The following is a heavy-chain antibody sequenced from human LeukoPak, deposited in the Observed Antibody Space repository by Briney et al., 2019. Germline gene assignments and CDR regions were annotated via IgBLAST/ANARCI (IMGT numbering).Heavy chain of an antibody. CDR1: GFTFSSYG. V-gene: IGHV3-30*18. D-gene: IGHD3-10*01. CDR2: ITYGGSNK. Sequence: GGSLRLSCAASGFTFSSYGMHWVRQAPGKGQEWVALITYGGSNKYYADTVKGRFTISRDNSKNTLYLQMNSLRAEDTAVYYCAKDLSGSGSYLGLWGQGTLVTVSS. CDR3: AKDLSGSGSYLGL. J-gene: IGHJ4*02.